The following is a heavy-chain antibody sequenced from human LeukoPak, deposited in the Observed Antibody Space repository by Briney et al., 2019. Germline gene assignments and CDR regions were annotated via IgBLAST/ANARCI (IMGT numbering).Heavy chain of an antibody. CDR2: ISAYNGNT. D-gene: IGHD2-21*02. Sequence: ASVKVSCKASGYTFTSYGISWVRQAPGQGLEWMGWISAYNGNTNYAQKLQGRVTMTTDTSTSTAYMELRSLRSDDTAVYYCARDGEWMVVTGEGLVYWGQGTLVTVSS. J-gene: IGHJ4*02. V-gene: IGHV1-18*01. CDR1: GYTFTSYG. CDR3: ARDGEWMVVTGEGLVY.